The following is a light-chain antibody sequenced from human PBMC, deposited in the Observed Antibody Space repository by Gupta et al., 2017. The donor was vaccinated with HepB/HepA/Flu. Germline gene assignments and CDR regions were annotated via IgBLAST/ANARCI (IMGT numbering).Light chain of an antibody. V-gene: IGLV2-11*01. CDR2: DVS. CDR3: CSYAGSYTVV. J-gene: IGLJ2*01. CDR1: SSDVGGYNY. Sequence: QSALTQPRSVSGSPGPSVTISCTGTSSDVGGYNYVSWYQQHPGKAPNLMIYDVSKRPSCVPDRFSGSKSGNTAALTISGLQAEDDADYYCCSYAGSYTVVFGGGTKLTVL.